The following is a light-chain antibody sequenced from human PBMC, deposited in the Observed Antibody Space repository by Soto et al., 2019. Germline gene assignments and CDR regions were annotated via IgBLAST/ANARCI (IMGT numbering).Light chain of an antibody. J-gene: IGLJ1*01. Sequence: QSVLTQPPSVSGAPGQRVTISCTGSSSNIGAGYDVHWYQQLPGTAPKLLIYGNSNRPSGVADRFSGSKSGTSASLAITGLHAEDEADYSCQAYDSSLSGRVFGTGTKLTVL. CDR3: QAYDSSLSGRV. V-gene: IGLV1-40*01. CDR1: SSNIGAGYD. CDR2: GNS.